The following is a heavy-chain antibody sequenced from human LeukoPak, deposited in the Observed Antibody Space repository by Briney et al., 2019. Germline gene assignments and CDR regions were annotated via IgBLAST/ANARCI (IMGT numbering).Heavy chain of an antibody. Sequence: GESLKISCKGSGYSFTSYWIGWVRQMPGKGLEWIGIIYPGDSDTRYSPSFQGQVTISADKSISTAYLQWSSLRASDTAMYYCARHPVRGSGTGPFDYWGQGTLVTVSS. D-gene: IGHD2-8*02. CDR2: IYPGDSDT. CDR1: GYSFTSYW. CDR3: ARHPVRGSGTGPFDY. V-gene: IGHV5-51*01. J-gene: IGHJ4*02.